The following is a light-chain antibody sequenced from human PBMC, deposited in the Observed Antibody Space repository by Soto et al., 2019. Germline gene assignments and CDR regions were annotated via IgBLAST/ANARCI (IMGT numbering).Light chain of an antibody. V-gene: IGKV1-5*03. CDR3: QQSYSTPPKVT. CDR1: QTISSW. Sequence: EIQMTQSPSTLSGSVGDRVTISCRASQTISSWLAWYQQKPGKAPKLLIYKASTLKSGVPSRFSGSGSGTDFTLTISSLQPEDFATYYCQQSYSTPPKVTFGQGTRLEIK. CDR2: KAS. J-gene: IGKJ5*01.